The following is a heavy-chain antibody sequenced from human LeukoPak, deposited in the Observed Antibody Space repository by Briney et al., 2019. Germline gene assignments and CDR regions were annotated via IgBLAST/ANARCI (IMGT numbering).Heavy chain of an antibody. CDR2: ISSGGGNK. J-gene: IGHJ4*02. V-gene: IGHV3-48*03. CDR3: ARSSGSYRPFDY. D-gene: IGHD1-26*01. CDR1: GFTFNNYE. Sequence: GGSLRLSCAASGFTFNNYEMNWVREAAGKGLEWVSIISSGGGNKYYADSVNGRFTISRDNAKNSLYLQMNSLRAEDTAVYYCARSSGSYRPFDYWGQGTLVTVSS.